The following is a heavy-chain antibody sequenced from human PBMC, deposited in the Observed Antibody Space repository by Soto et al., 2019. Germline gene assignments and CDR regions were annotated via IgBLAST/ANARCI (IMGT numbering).Heavy chain of an antibody. Sequence: QVQLVESGGGVVQPGRSLRLSCAASGFTFSSYGMHWVRQAPGKGLEWVAVISYDGSNKYYADSVKGRFTISRDNSKNTRYLQMQSLRAEDTAVYYCAKDHGRWAHLTTIDYWGQGSLVTVSS. V-gene: IGHV3-30*18. J-gene: IGHJ4*02. CDR3: AKDHGRWAHLTTIDY. CDR1: GFTFSSYG. CDR2: ISYDGSNK. D-gene: IGHD4-17*01.